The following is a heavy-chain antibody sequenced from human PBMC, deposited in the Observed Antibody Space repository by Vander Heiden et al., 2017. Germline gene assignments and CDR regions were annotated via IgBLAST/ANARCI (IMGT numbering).Heavy chain of an antibody. Sequence: EVQLVESGGGLVQPGGSLRLSWAASGFTFSSYWMSWVRQAPGKGLEWVANIKQDGSEKYYVGSAKGRFTISRDNAKTSLYLQMNSLRAEDTAVYYCARSCSGGSCQDPKFDPWGQGTLVTVSS. CDR2: IKQDGSEK. V-gene: IGHV3-7*01. J-gene: IGHJ5*02. CDR1: GFTFSSYW. D-gene: IGHD2-15*01. CDR3: ARSCSGGSCQDPKFDP.